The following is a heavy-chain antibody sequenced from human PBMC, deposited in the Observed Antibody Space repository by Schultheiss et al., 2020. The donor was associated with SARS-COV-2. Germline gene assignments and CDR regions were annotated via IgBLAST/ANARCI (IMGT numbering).Heavy chain of an antibody. J-gene: IGHJ4*02. Sequence: SETLSLTCTVSGGSISSSSYYWGWIRQPPGKGLEWIGSIYYSGSTNYNPSLKSRVTISVDTSKNQFSLKLGSVTATDTAVYYCARTGTTKIDYWGQGTLVTVSS. CDR3: ARTGTTKIDY. D-gene: IGHD1-7*01. CDR2: IYYSGST. V-gene: IGHV4-39*07. CDR1: GGSISSSSYY.